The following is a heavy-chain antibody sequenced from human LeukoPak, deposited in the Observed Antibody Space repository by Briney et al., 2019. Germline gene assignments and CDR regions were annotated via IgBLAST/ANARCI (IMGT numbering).Heavy chain of an antibody. Sequence: GASVKVSCKASGGTFSSYAISWVRQAPGQGLEWMGGIIPIFGTANYAQKFQGRVTITADKSTSTAYMELSSLRSEDTAVYYCARDRGAVAPYYYGMDVWGQGTTVTVSS. CDR3: ARDRGAVAPYYYGMDV. J-gene: IGHJ6*02. CDR2: IIPIFGTA. CDR1: GGTFSSYA. D-gene: IGHD6-19*01. V-gene: IGHV1-69*06.